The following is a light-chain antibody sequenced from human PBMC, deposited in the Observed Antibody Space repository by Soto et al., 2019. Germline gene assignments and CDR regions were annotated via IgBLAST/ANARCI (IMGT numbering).Light chain of an antibody. V-gene: IGKV1-5*03. CDR2: KAS. Sequence: DIQMTPSPSTLSGSVVAIVTITCMASQTISSWLAWYQQKPGKAPKLLIYKASTLKSGAPSRFSGSGSGTEFTLTISSLQPDDFATYYCQHYNSYSEAFGQGTKVDIK. CDR3: QHYNSYSEA. J-gene: IGKJ1*01. CDR1: QTISSW.